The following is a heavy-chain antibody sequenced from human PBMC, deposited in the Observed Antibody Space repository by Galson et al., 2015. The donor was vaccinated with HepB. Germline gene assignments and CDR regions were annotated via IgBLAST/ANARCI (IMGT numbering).Heavy chain of an antibody. CDR1: GFTFSSNN. V-gene: IGHV3-33*08. CDR2: IWLDGGNR. Sequence: SLRLSCAASGFTFSSNNMYWVRQAPGKGLEWVAVIWLDGGNRYHADSVKGRFTISRDNSKNTLFLQMSSLRVKDTAVYYCARDKDDAMDVWGQGTTVTVSS. J-gene: IGHJ6*02. D-gene: IGHD2-15*01. CDR3: ARDKDDAMDV.